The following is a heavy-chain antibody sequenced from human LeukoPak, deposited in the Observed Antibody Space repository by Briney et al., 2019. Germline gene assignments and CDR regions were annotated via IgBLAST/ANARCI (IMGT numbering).Heavy chain of an antibody. CDR2: IWYDGSQR. Sequence: GTSLRLSCAVSGFTIKNFGMHWVRQAPGKGREGVAVIWYDGSQRHYIDSVKGRFAISRENSMNTLSLERNGLRVEDTAVYYCVRGADMNYNFENSFYFDSWGQGALVIVSS. CDR3: VRGADMNYNFENSFYFDS. J-gene: IGHJ4*02. D-gene: IGHD3-3*01. CDR1: GFTIKNFG. V-gene: IGHV3-33*01.